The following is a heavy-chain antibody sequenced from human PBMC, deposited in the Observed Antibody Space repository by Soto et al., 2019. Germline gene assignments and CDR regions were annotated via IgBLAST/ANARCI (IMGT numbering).Heavy chain of an antibody. V-gene: IGHV4-30-2*01. Sequence: QLQLQESGSGLVKPSQTLSLTCAVSGGSISSGGYSWSWIRQPPGKGLEWIGYIYHSGSTYYNPSRRSRVTISVARSKNQFSLKLSSVTAADAAVYYCARAYCSGGSCYRLGFDPWGQGTLVTVSS. CDR2: IYHSGST. J-gene: IGHJ5*02. D-gene: IGHD2-15*01. CDR3: ARAYCSGGSCYRLGFDP. CDR1: GGSISSGGYS.